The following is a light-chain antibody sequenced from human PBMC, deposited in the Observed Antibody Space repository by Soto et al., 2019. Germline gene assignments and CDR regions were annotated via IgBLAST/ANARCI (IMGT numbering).Light chain of an antibody. J-gene: IGLJ2*01. CDR1: SSDVGSYNL. CDR2: EAT. CDR3: SSYADSTHVV. Sequence: QSVLTQPASVSGSPGQSITISCTGTSSDVGSYNLVSWYQQYPGKAPKLIIYEATKPPSGVSNRFSGSKSGKTASLTISGLQAEYEADYYCSSYADSTHVVFGGGTQLTVL. V-gene: IGLV2-23*01.